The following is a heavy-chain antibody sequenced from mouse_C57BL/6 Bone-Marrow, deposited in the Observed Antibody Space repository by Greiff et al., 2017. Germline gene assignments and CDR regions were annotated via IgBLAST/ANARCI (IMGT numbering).Heavy chain of an antibody. V-gene: IGHV14-1*01. D-gene: IGHD2-3*01. Sequence: EVKLQESGAELVRPGASVKLSCTASGFNIKDYYMHWVKQRPEQGLEWIGRIDPEDGDTEYAPKFQGKATMTADTSSNTAYRHLSSLTSEDTAVYYCRWLLYAMDYWGQGTSVTVSS. CDR1: GFNIKDYY. CDR2: IDPEDGDT. CDR3: RWLLYAMDY. J-gene: IGHJ4*01.